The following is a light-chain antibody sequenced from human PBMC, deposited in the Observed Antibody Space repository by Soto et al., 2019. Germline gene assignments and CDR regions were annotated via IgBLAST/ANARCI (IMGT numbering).Light chain of an antibody. CDR3: QPRSTSIT. J-gene: IGKJ5*01. V-gene: IGKV3-11*01. CDR1: QTVSSY. Sequence: IVLTQSPATLSLWPGETAILSCRASQTVSSYLSWYQHKPGQAPRLLIYDASKRAPGIPARFSGSGSGTDFTLTISPLEPEDFAVYYCQPRSTSITCGQGTRLEIE. CDR2: DAS.